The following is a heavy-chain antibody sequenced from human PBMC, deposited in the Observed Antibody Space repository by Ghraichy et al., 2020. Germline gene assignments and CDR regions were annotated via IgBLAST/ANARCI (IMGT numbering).Heavy chain of an antibody. V-gene: IGHV4-59*01. CDR3: ASLNGSPKYFQH. J-gene: IGHJ1*01. Sequence: SETLSLTCTVSGGSISSYYWSWIRQPPGKGLEWIGYIYYSGSTNYNPSLKSRVTISVDTSKNQFSLKLSSVTAADTAVYYCASLNGSPKYFQHWGQGTLVTVSS. CDR1: GGSISSYY. CDR2: IYYSGST. D-gene: IGHD2-8*01.